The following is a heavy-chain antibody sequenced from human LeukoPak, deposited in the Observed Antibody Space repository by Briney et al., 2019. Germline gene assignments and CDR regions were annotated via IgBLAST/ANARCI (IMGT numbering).Heavy chain of an antibody. CDR3: ARRSYVSGTWFLDY. Sequence: GGSLRLSCEASGFTFSGYWMSWVRQAPGRGLEWVADINEDGTTIYYVDSVKGRFTISRDNAKNSLSLQLNTLRGGDTAVYYCARRSYVSGTWFLDYWGQGTLVTVSS. J-gene: IGHJ4*02. D-gene: IGHD3-10*01. V-gene: IGHV3-7*05. CDR1: GFTFSGYW. CDR2: INEDGTTI.